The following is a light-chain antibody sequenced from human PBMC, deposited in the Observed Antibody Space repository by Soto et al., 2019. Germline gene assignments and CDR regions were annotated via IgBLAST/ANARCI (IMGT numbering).Light chain of an antibody. J-gene: IGKJ2*01. CDR3: QQLNIYPST. Sequence: DIQLTQSPSFLSASVGDRVTITCRASQAIANYLGWYQQRPGKAPTLPIHAASTLHSGVPSRFSGSGYGTDFTLTINNLQPEDSATYFCQQLNIYPSTFGQGTNLEIK. V-gene: IGKV1-9*01. CDR1: QAIANY. CDR2: AAS.